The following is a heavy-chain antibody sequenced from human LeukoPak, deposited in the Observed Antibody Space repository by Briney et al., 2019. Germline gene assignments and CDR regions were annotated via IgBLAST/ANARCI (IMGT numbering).Heavy chain of an antibody. Sequence: SETLSLTCAVYGGSFSGYYWSWTRQPPGKGLEWIGEINHSGSTNYNPSLKSRVTISVDTSKNQFSLKLSSVTAADTAVYYCARGLITMVRGVKRGWFDPWGQGTLVTVSS. CDR2: INHSGST. D-gene: IGHD3-10*01. CDR3: ARGLITMVRGVKRGWFDP. CDR1: GGSFSGYY. V-gene: IGHV4-34*01. J-gene: IGHJ5*02.